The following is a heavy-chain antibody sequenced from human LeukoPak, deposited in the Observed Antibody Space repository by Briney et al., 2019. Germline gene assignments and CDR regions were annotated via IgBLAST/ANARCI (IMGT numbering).Heavy chain of an antibody. CDR3: ARDRGSGSYCYYYYMDV. J-gene: IGHJ6*03. CDR1: GYTFTGYY. V-gene: IGHV1-2*02. CDR2: INPNSGGT. D-gene: IGHD3-10*01. Sequence: ASVKVSCKASGYTFTGYYIYWVRQAPGQGLEWMGWINPNSGGTNYAQKFQGRVTMTRDTSISTAYMELSRLRSDDTAVYYCARDRGSGSYCYYYYMDVWGKGTTVTISS.